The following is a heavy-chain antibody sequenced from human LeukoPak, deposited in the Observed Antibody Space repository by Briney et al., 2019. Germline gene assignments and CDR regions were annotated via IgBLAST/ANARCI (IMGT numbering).Heavy chain of an antibody. J-gene: IGHJ4*02. CDR1: GGSISSYY. CDR3: ARNRPHRVPAAIDY. CDR2: IYYSRST. Sequence: SETLSLTCTVSGGSISSYYWSWIRQPPGKGLEWIGYIYYSRSTNYNPSLKSRVTISVDTSKNQFSLKLSSVTAADTAVYYCARNRPHRVPAAIDYWGQGTLVTVSS. D-gene: IGHD2-2*01. V-gene: IGHV4-59*01.